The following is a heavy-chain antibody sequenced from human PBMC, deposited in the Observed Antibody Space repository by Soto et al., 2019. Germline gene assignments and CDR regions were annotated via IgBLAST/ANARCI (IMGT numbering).Heavy chain of an antibody. V-gene: IGHV3-30-3*01. CDR3: ARDRPRSGSYYNPPQYHYGLDV. CDR2: ISYDGSNK. D-gene: IGHD3-10*01. J-gene: IGHJ6*02. CDR1: GFTFSSYP. Sequence: QVQLVESGGGVVQPGRSLRLSCAASGFTFSSYPMHWVRQAPGKGLEWVAVISYDGSNKFYADSVKGRFSISRDNSKNTLYLQMNSLRTEDTAVYYCARDRPRSGSYYNPPQYHYGLDVWGQGTTGTVSS.